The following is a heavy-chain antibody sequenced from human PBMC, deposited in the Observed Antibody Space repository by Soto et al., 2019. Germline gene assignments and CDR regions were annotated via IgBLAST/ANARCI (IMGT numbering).Heavy chain of an antibody. Sequence: GGSLRLSCAASGFTFSSYAMSWVRQAPGKGLEWVSAISGSGGSTYYADSVKGRFTISRDNSKNTLYLQMNSLRAEDTAVYYCAKDRYSKWLVPEERSYFQHWGQGTLVTVSS. V-gene: IGHV3-23*01. CDR1: GFTFSSYA. CDR3: AKDRYSKWLVPEERSYFQH. J-gene: IGHJ1*01. CDR2: ISGSGGST. D-gene: IGHD6-19*01.